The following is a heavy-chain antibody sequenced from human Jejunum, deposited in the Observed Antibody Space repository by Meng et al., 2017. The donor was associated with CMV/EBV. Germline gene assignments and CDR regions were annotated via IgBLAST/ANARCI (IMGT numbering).Heavy chain of an antibody. CDR1: GVTVSTNY. J-gene: IGHJ4*02. CDR3: AKVAMIRGVVFDF. CDR2: IYRGGTT. D-gene: IGHD3-10*01. V-gene: IGHV3-53*01. Sequence: AASGVTVSTNYMSWVRQAPGKGLEWVSVIYRGGTTYYADSVKGRFTISRDNSKNTLYLQMNSLRADDTAVYYCAKVAMIRGVVFDFWGQGTLVTVSS.